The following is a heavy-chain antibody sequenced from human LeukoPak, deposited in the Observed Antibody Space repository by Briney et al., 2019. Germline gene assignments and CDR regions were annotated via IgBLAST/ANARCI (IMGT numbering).Heavy chain of an antibody. CDR3: ATVDSAAFDI. V-gene: IGHV6-1*01. CDR2: TYYRSQWYN. J-gene: IGHJ3*02. CDR1: GDTVSSDSGS. D-gene: IGHD5-18*01. Sequence: SQTLSLTCAISGDTVSSDSGSWNWIRQSPSRDLEWLGRTYYRSQWYNDYAISVKSRLTISPDTSKNQVSLQLKSVTPEDTAVYYRATVDSAAFDIWGQGTVVTVSS.